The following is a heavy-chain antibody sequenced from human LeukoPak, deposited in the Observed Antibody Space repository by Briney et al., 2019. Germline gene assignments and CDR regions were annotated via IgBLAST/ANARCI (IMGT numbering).Heavy chain of an antibody. CDR2: IYGGGDA. CDR1: GFTFSITY. Sequence: PGGSLGLSCTASGFTFSITYMAWVRQAPGKGLEWVSVIYGGGDAYYADSVKGRFTISRDNSKNTLFLQMNSLRAGDTAVYYCARAPRVPREIPLYYYSYMDVWGKGTTVTISS. J-gene: IGHJ6*03. V-gene: IGHV3-66*02. D-gene: IGHD1-26*01. CDR3: ARAPRVPREIPLYYYSYMDV.